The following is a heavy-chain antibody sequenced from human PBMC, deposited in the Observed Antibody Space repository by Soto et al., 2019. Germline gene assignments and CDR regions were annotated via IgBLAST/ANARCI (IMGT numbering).Heavy chain of an antibody. CDR3: ARRGPGTYFDY. CDR2: FDPEDGET. D-gene: IGHD6-13*01. J-gene: IGHJ4*02. Sequence: ASVKFSCKVSGYTLTELSMHWVRQAPGRGLEWMGGFDPEDGETIYAQKFQGRVTMTEDTSTDTVYMDLNSLRTEDTAVYYCARRGPGTYFDYWGQGALVTVSS. V-gene: IGHV1-24*01. CDR1: GYTLTELS.